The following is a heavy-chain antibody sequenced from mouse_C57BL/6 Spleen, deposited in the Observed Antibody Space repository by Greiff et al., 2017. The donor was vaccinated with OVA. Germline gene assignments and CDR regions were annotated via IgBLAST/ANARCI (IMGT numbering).Heavy chain of an antibody. CDR2: ISYDGSN. CDR1: GYSITSGYY. J-gene: IGHJ4*01. Sequence: EVKLVESGPGLVKPSQSLSLTCSVTGYSITSGYYWNWIRQFPGNKLEWMGYISYDGSNNYNPSLKNRISITRDTSKNQFFLKLNSVTTEDTATYDCARDGPYYYAMDYWGQGTSVTVSS. V-gene: IGHV3-6*01. CDR3: ARDGPYYYAMDY.